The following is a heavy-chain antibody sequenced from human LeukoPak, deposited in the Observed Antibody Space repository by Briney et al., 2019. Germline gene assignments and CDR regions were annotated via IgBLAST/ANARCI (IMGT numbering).Heavy chain of an antibody. D-gene: IGHD3-22*01. CDR2: VSSTSSYI. J-gene: IGHJ4*02. CDR1: GFTFITYS. CDR3: ARGTGYYDRSFDY. Sequence: WGSLRLSCAASGFTFITYSMNWVRQAPGQGLEWVSSVSSTSSYIYYADSVKGRFTISRDNAKNSLSLQMNSLRAEDTAVYYCARGTGYYDRSFDYWGQGTLVTVSS. V-gene: IGHV3-21*01.